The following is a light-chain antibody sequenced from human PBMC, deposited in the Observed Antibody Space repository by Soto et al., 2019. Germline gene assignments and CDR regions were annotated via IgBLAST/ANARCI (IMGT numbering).Light chain of an antibody. CDR1: SSDVGGYNY. CDR2: EVS. CDR3: SSYSGTNYHYV. V-gene: IGLV2-8*01. Sequence: SALTQPPSASGSFGQSVTISCTGTSSDVGGYNYVSWYQQHPGKAPKLMIYEVSERPSGAPDRFSGSKSGNTASLTVSGLQADDEADYYCSSYSGTNYHYVFGTGTKVTVL. J-gene: IGLJ1*01.